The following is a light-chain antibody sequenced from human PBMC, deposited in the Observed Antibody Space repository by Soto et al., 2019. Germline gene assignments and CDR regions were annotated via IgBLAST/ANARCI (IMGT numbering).Light chain of an antibody. CDR1: QGIGDT. V-gene: IGKV3-15*01. CDR2: GAS. CDR3: QQYHTWPIT. J-gene: IGKJ4*01. Sequence: EVVMRQSPATLSVSPGECATLSCRASQGIGDTLAWYQHKPGQAPRLLISGASTGATGIPARFSGSGSGTEFTLTISSLQSEDCAIYYCQQYHTWPITFGGGTKVDIK.